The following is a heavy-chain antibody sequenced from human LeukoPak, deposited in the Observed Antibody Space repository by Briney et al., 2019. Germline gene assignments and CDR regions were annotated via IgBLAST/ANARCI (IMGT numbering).Heavy chain of an antibody. D-gene: IGHD4-17*01. J-gene: IGHJ4*02. CDR2: ISSSGSTM. CDR3: ARDLAEVTTVATLDY. CDR1: GFTFSDYY. Sequence: PGGSLRLSCAASGFTFSDYYMSWIRQAPGKGLEWVSYISSSGSTMYYADSVKGRFTISRDNAKNSLYLQMNSLRAEDTAVYYCARDLAEVTTVATLDYWGQGTLVTVSS. V-gene: IGHV3-11*04.